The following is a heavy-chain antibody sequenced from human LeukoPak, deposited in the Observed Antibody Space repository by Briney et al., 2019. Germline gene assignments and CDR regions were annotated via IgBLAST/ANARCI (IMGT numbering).Heavy chain of an antibody. CDR2: MYYSGNT. V-gene: IGHV4-59*12. Sequence: PSETLSLTCAVYGGSFSGYYWSWIRQPPGKGLEWIGYMYYSGNTNHNPSLKSRVTISVDTSKNQFSLKLSSVTAADTAVYYCARGIQWLVYYYYMDVWGKGTTVTISS. J-gene: IGHJ6*03. D-gene: IGHD6-19*01. CDR1: GGSFSGYY. CDR3: ARGIQWLVYYYYMDV.